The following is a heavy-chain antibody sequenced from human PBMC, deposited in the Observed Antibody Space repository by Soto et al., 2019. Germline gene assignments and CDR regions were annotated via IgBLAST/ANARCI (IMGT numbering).Heavy chain of an antibody. CDR3: SRVQGSSHIFDY. D-gene: IGHD6-6*01. V-gene: IGHV3-33*01. Sequence: QVQLVESGGGVVQPGRSLRLSCAASGFTFSSDGMHWVRQAPGKGLEWVAVIWYDGSNKYYADSVKGRFTISRDNSKNTLYLQMNSLRAEDTAVSYCSRVQGSSHIFDYWGQGTLVTVSS. J-gene: IGHJ4*02. CDR1: GFTFSSDG. CDR2: IWYDGSNK.